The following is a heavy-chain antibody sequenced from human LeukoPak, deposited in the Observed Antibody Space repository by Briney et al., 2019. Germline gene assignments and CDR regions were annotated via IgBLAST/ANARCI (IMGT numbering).Heavy chain of an antibody. V-gene: IGHV3-30-3*01. Sequence: GGSLRLSCAASGFTFSSYAMHWVRQAPGKGLEWVAVISYDGSNKYYADSVKGRFTISRDNSKNTLYLQMNSLRAEDTAVYYCARESRAARPFDYWGQGTLVTVSS. D-gene: IGHD6-6*01. CDR1: GFTFSSYA. CDR2: ISYDGSNK. J-gene: IGHJ4*02. CDR3: ARESRAARPFDY.